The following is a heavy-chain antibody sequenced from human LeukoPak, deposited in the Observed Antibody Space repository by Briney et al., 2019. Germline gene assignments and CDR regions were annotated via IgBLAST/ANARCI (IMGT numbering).Heavy chain of an antibody. D-gene: IGHD1-26*01. CDR2: IKQDRSEQ. CDR1: GFTFGNYW. Sequence: AGGSLRLSCAASGFTFGNYWMNWVRQAPGRGLEWVANIKQDRSEQNYVDSVKGRCTISRDNAKNSLFLQMNSLRAEDTAVYYCARGESGSSYDWGQGILVTVSS. J-gene: IGHJ4*02. V-gene: IGHV3-7*05. CDR3: ARGESGSSYD.